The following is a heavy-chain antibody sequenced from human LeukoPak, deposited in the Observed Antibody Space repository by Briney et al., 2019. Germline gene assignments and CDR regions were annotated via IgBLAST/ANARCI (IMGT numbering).Heavy chain of an antibody. CDR1: GGSISSYY. D-gene: IGHD3-22*01. Sequence: PSETLSLTCTVSGGSISSYYWSWIRQPPGKGLEWIGYIYYSGSTNYNPSLKSRVTISVDTSKNQFSLKLSSVTAADTAVYYCARAYYDSSGYYYSYYYYYYMDVWGKGTTVTISS. CDR2: IYYSGST. V-gene: IGHV4-59*01. J-gene: IGHJ6*03. CDR3: ARAYYDSSGYYYSYYYYYYMDV.